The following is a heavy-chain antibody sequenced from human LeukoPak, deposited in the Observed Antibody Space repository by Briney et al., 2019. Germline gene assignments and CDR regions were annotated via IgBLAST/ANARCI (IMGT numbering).Heavy chain of an antibody. J-gene: IGHJ5*02. CDR2: INISGTNT. D-gene: IGHD2-21*01. V-gene: IGHV3-11*01. CDR3: ATYGAGFDT. CDR1: GFILNDYY. Sequence: GGSLTLSCPASGFILNDYYMSWIRQAPGRGREWLSYINISGTNTNYAGSGKGRFSTSRDNAKKSLYFEMNSLRAEDTAVYYCATYGAGFDTCGQGVLVSVSS.